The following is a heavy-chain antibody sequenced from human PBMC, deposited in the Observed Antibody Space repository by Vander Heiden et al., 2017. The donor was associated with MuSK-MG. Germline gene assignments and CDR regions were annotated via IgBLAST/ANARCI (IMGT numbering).Heavy chain of an antibody. J-gene: IGHJ4*02. CDR3: ARGEGYCSSTSCYPDCHY. V-gene: IGHV1-2*02. Sequence: QVQLVQSGAEVKKPGASVKVSCKASGYTFTGYYMHWVRQAPGQGLEWMGWINPNSGGTNYAQKFQGRVTMTRDTSISTAYMELSRLRSDDTAVYYCARGEGYCSSTSCYPDCHYWGQGTLVTVSS. CDR2: INPNSGGT. CDR1: GYTFTGYY. D-gene: IGHD2-2*01.